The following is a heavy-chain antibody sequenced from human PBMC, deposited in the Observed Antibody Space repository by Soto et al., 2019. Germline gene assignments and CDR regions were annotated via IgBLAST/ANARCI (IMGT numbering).Heavy chain of an antibody. CDR3: AKDLEQQLATGYDWFDP. Sequence: PGGSLRLSCAASGFTFSSYAMSWVRQAPGKGLEWVSAISGSGGSTYYADSVKGRFTISRDNSKNTLYLQTNSLRAEDTAVYYCAKDLEQQLATGYDWFDPWGQGTLVTVSS. V-gene: IGHV3-23*01. J-gene: IGHJ5*02. CDR2: ISGSGGST. CDR1: GFTFSSYA. D-gene: IGHD6-13*01.